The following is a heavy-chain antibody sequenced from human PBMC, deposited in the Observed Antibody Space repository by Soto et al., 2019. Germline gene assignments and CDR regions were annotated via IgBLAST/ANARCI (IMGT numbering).Heavy chain of an antibody. D-gene: IGHD3-3*01. J-gene: IGHJ4*02. CDR2: ISNDASNK. V-gene: IGHV3-30-3*01. Sequence: QVQLVESGGGVVQPGRSLRLSCAASGFTFSSHTVHWVRQAPGKGLDWVAAISNDASNKYYADSVKGRFTISRDNSKNTLYLQMNSLRDEDTAVYYCARVAEQYDFWSGNFDFWGQGTLSPSPQ. CDR1: GFTFSSHT. CDR3: ARVAEQYDFWSGNFDF.